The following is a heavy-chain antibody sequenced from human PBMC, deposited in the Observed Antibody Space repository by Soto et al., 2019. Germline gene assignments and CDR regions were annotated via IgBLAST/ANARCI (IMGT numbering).Heavy chain of an antibody. CDR2: IKQDGSEK. J-gene: IGHJ6*03. D-gene: IGHD3-10*01. CDR1: GFTFSSYW. Sequence: GGSLRLSCAASGFTFSSYWMSWVRQAPGKGLEWVANIKQDGSEKYYVDSVKGRFTISRDNAKNSLYLQMNSLRAEDTAVYYCAKMGWFGPDYYYYYMDVWGKGTTVTVSS. V-gene: IGHV3-7*03. CDR3: AKMGWFGPDYYYYYMDV.